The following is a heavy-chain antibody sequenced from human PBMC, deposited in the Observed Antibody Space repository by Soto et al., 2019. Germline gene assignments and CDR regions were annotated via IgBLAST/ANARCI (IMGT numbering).Heavy chain of an antibody. Sequence: PGGSLRLSCEAFEFTFSTYAMTWVRQAPGKGLEWVSAISGSGGSTYFADSVKGRFTISRDNSKNTLYLQVNSLRVEDTAVYYCAKPGGSGSYRYYYYGLDVWGQGTTVTVSS. CDR2: ISGSGGST. J-gene: IGHJ6*02. CDR3: AKPGGSGSYRYYYYGLDV. CDR1: EFTFSTYA. V-gene: IGHV3-23*01. D-gene: IGHD3-10*01.